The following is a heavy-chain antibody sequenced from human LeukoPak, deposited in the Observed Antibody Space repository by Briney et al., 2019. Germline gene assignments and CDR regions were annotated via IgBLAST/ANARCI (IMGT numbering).Heavy chain of an antibody. D-gene: IGHD6-6*01. CDR2: ISGSGGST. CDR1: GFTFSSYA. Sequence: PGGPLRLSCAASGFTFSSYAMSWVRQAPGKGLEWVSAISGSGGSTYYADSVKGRFTISRDNSKNTLYLQMNSLRAEDTAVYYCAKDLSSSSSGYYFDYWGQGTLVTVSS. J-gene: IGHJ4*02. V-gene: IGHV3-23*01. CDR3: AKDLSSSSSGYYFDY.